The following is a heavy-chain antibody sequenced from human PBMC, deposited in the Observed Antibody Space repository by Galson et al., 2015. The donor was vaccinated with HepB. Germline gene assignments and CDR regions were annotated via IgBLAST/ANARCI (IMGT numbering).Heavy chain of an antibody. V-gene: IGHV3-30*02. CDR3: ARAYAPTPDTFDI. Sequence: SLRLSCAASGFTFSTYDMHWVRQAPGKGLEWVAFIQYDGIYKYYADSVKGRFTISRDNSKNTLYLQMNSLRAEDTAVYYCARAYAPTPDTFDIWGQGTMVTVSS. CDR1: GFTFSTYD. J-gene: IGHJ3*02. D-gene: IGHD2-2*01. CDR2: IQYDGIYK.